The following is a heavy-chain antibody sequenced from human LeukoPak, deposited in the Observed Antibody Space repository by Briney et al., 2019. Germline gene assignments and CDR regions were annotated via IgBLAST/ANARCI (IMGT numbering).Heavy chain of an antibody. J-gene: IGHJ4*02. D-gene: IGHD3-3*01. CDR1: GFTFNYYS. CDR2: ISSGSDTV. V-gene: IGHV3-48*01. CDR3: ARDKVRVGVGAFDY. Sequence: GGSLRLSCAASGFTFNYYSMNWVRQAPGKGLEWVSYISSGSDTVFYADSVMGRFTISRDNGQNSLYLQMNSLRAEDTAVYFCARDKVRVGVGAFDYWGQGTLVTVSS.